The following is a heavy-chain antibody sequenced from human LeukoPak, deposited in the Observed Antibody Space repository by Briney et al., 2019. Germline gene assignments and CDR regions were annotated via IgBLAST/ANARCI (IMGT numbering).Heavy chain of an antibody. Sequence: PSETLSLTCTVSGDSISSYYWSWIRQPPGKGLEWIGYIYYSGGTDYNPSLKSRVTISVDTSKNQFSLKLRSVTAADTAVYYCARHVTISGPYDASDIWGQGTMVTVST. CDR3: ARHVTISGPYDASDI. CDR1: GDSISSYY. J-gene: IGHJ3*02. V-gene: IGHV4-59*08. CDR2: IYYSGGT. D-gene: IGHD5-24*01.